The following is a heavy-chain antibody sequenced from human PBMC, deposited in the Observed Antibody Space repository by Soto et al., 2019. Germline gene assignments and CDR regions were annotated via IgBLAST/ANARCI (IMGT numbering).Heavy chain of an antibody. CDR2: IYCNGTS. CDR1: GGCVSSIIHS. CDR3: AREGYIYSYF. Sequence: ASETLSLTCTVSGGCVSSIIHSWSWIRHPPGKGLEWVGYIYCNGTSNYSPALNSRVTISIDTSKKQFSLNLSYVTASDTAVYYCAREGYIYSYF. V-gene: IGHV4-61*01. D-gene: IGHD1-1*01. J-gene: IGHJ1*01.